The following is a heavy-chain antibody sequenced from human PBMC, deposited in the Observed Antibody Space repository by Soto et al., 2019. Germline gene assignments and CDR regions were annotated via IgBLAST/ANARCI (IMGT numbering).Heavy chain of an antibody. D-gene: IGHD5-12*01. CDR3: ARDSTPTVATRVEPPYYYYGRDV. J-gene: IGHJ6*01. CDR2: ISAYNGNT. CDR1: GYTFTSYG. Sequence: QVQLVQSGAEVKKPGASVKVSCKASGYTFTSYGISWVRQAPGQGLEWMGWISAYNGNTNYAQKLQGRVTMTTDTSTSTAYMELRSRRSDDTAVYYCARDSTPTVATRVEPPYYYYGRDVWGQGTTVTVSS. V-gene: IGHV1-18*01.